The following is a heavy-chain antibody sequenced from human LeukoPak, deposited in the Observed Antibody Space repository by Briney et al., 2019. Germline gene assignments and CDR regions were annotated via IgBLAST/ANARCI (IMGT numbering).Heavy chain of an antibody. V-gene: IGHV4-59*01. CDR1: GGSLSTYY. J-gene: IGHJ5*02. CDR3: ASPQYSSPEGWFDP. CDR2: IYYSGST. Sequence: PSEALSLTCTVSGGSLSTYYWSWIRQPPGKGLEWIGYIYYSGSTRYNPSLKSRVTISVDTSKNQVSLKLSSVTAADTAVYYCASPQYSSPEGWFDPWGQGTLVTVSS. D-gene: IGHD6-6*01.